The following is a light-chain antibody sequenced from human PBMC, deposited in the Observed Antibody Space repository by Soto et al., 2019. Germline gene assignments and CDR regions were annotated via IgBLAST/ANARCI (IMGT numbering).Light chain of an antibody. CDR3: QQYDSFSKT. J-gene: IGKJ1*01. Sequence: DIQMTQSPSTLSASVGDRVTITCRASQSIRSWLAWYQQKPGKAPQILIYDASNLESGVPSRFSGSGSGTEFTLTISSLQPDDFATYYCQQYDSFSKTFGRGTKVEVK. CDR1: QSIRSW. V-gene: IGKV1-5*01. CDR2: DAS.